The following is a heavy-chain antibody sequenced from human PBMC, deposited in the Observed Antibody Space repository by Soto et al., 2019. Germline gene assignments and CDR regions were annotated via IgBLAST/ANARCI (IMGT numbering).Heavy chain of an antibody. V-gene: IGHV3-64*01. CDR3: VRDEGAGIRYFDWSPYGMDV. CDR1: GFTFSSYA. Sequence: GGSLRLSCXASGFTFSSYAMHWVRQAPGKGLEYVSVITSNGNYTDYASSVKGRFTISRDNSKNTLYLQMGSLRAEDTAVYYCVRDEGAGIRYFDWSPYGMDVWGQGTTVTVSS. CDR2: ITSNGNYT. J-gene: IGHJ6*02. D-gene: IGHD3-9*01.